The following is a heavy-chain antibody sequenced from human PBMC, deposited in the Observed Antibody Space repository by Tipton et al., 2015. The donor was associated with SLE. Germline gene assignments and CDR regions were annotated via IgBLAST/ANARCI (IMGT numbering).Heavy chain of an antibody. Sequence: SLRLSCAASGFIFNNYALHWVRQAPGKGLEWVAVINGDGSSTSYADSVKGRFTISRDNAKNTLYLQMNSLRVEDTAVYYCARKVVVPGAIRDYFGMDVWGQGTTVTVSS. CDR1: GFIFNNYA. V-gene: IGHV3-74*01. D-gene: IGHD2-2*01. CDR3: ARKVVVPGAIRDYFGMDV. CDR2: INGDGSST. J-gene: IGHJ6*02.